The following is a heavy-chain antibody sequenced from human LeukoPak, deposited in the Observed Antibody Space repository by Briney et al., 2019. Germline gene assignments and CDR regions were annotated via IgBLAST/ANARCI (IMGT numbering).Heavy chain of an antibody. CDR1: GFTFSSYA. Sequence: PGGSLRPSCAASGFTFSSYAMHWVRQAPGKGPEWVTVISHDEDTKYYADSVKGRFTISRDNSKNTLYLQMRSLRVDDTAMYYCARDPIPGASDYFDHWGQGTLVTVSS. CDR2: ISHDEDTK. V-gene: IGHV3-30-3*01. J-gene: IGHJ4*02. CDR3: ARDPIPGASDYFDH.